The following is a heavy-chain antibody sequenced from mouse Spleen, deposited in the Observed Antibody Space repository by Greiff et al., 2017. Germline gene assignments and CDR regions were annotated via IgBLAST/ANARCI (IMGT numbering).Heavy chain of an antibody. CDR3: ARRGKRYFDV. CDR2: INSNGGST. D-gene: IGHD2-1*01. CDR1: GFTFSSYA. V-gene: IGHV5-6-2*01. Sequence: EVKVVESGGGLVKPGGSLKLSCAASGFTFSSYAMSWVRQTPEKRLEWVAAINSNGGSTYYPDTVKDRFTISRDNAKNTLYLQMSSLRSEDTALYYCARRGKRYFDVWGAGTTVTVSS. J-gene: IGHJ1*01.